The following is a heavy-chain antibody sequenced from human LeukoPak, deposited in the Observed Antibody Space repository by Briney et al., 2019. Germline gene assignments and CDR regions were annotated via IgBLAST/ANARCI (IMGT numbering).Heavy chain of an antibody. D-gene: IGHD3-3*01. CDR1: GYTFTSYG. CDR2: ISAYNGNT. Sequence: ASVKVPCKASGYTFTSYGISWVRQAPGQGLEWMGWISAYNGNTNYAQKLQGRVTMTTDTSTSTAYMELRSLRSDDTAVYYCARAPPNYDFWSGYYYYYGMDVWGQGTTVTVSS. J-gene: IGHJ6*02. V-gene: IGHV1-18*01. CDR3: ARAPPNYDFWSGYYYYYGMDV.